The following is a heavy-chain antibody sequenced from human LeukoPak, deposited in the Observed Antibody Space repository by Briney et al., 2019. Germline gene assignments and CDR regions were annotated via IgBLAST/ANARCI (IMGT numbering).Heavy chain of an antibody. D-gene: IGHD6-13*01. CDR3: ARAMAAAGDPPDY. CDR2: MNPNSGNT. CDR1: GYTFTSYD. Sequence: ASVKVSCKASGYTFTSYDINWERQATGQGLEWMGWMNPNSGNTGYAQKFQGRVTMTRNTSISTAYMELSSLRSEDTAVYYCARAMAAAGDPPDYWGQGTLVTVSS. V-gene: IGHV1-8*01. J-gene: IGHJ4*02.